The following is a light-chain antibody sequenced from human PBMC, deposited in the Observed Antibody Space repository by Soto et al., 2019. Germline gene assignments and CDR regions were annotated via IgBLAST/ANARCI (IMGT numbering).Light chain of an antibody. CDR2: DAS. V-gene: IGKV3-11*01. CDR1: QSVSSSY. CDR3: QQRSNWPTWT. J-gene: IGKJ1*01. Sequence: EIVMTQSPGTLSXSPGXRAXXSCRASQSVSSSYLAWYQQKPGQAPRLLIYDASNRATGIPARFSGSGSGTDFTLTISSLEPEDFAVYYCQQRSNWPTWTFGQGTKVDIK.